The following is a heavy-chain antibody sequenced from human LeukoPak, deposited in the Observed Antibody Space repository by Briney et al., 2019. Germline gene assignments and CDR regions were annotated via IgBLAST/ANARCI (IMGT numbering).Heavy chain of an antibody. CDR1: GFTVSSYY. V-gene: IGHV3-53*01. CDR2: IFSGGST. CDR3: ARDWGTWHAFDF. J-gene: IGHJ3*01. D-gene: IGHD3-16*01. Sequence: GGSLRLSCAASGFTVSSYYMSWVRQAPGKGLEWVSVIFSGGSTYYADSVKGRFTLSRDNSKNTLHLQMNSLRAEDTAVYYCARDWGTWHAFDFWGQGTVVTVSS.